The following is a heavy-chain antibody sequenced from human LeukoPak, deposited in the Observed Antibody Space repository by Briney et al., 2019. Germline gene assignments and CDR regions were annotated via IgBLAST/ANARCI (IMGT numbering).Heavy chain of an antibody. J-gene: IGHJ4*02. CDR1: GYTFTGYY. CDR3: ATVDYSSNYAWDY. V-gene: IGHV1-2*02. Sequence: ASVKVSCKASGYTFTGYYMHWVRQAPGQGLEWMGWITPNSGGTNYAQEFQGRVTMTRDTSISTAYMELSRLRSDDTAVYYCATVDYSSNYAWDYWGQGTLVTVSS. D-gene: IGHD4-11*01. CDR2: ITPNSGGT.